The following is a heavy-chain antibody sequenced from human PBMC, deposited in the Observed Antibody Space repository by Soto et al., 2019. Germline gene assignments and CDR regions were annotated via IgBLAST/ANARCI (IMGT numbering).Heavy chain of an antibody. CDR2: ISASSHDT. Sequence: EVQLWEAGGGLVQPGGSLRLSCEASGFTFSSYAMGWVRQAPGKGLEWVSTISASSHDTYYADSVKGRFTISRDNSKNTLYVQMNSLRAEDTAIYYCAKFRITMVRGVTIDSWGQGTLVTVSS. CDR3: AKFRITMVRGVTIDS. J-gene: IGHJ4*02. V-gene: IGHV3-23*01. D-gene: IGHD3-10*01. CDR1: GFTFSSYA.